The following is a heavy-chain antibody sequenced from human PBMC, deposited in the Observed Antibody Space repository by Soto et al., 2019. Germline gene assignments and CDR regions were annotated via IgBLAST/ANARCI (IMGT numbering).Heavy chain of an antibody. Sequence: SETLSLTCTVSGASISRYYWSWIRQSPGKGLEWIGYLYNTGSTIYNPSLKSRVTISVDTSKNQFSLKLTSVTAADTAVYYCARGMTTVTTIDYWGQGTLVTVSS. CDR2: LYNTGST. CDR3: ARGMTTVTTIDY. J-gene: IGHJ4*02. CDR1: GASISRYY. V-gene: IGHV4-59*12. D-gene: IGHD4-4*01.